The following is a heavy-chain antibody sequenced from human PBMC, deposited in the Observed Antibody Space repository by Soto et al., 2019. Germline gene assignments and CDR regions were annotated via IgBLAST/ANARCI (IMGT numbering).Heavy chain of an antibody. CDR1: GFTFSRYS. CDR2: ISGSSSTI. V-gene: IGHV3-48*02. CDR3: AKTSLRVYYYGMDV. J-gene: IGHJ6*02. Sequence: VGSLRLSCAASGFTFSRYSMNWVRQAPGKGLERVSHISGSSSTIHYTDSVKGRFTVSRDNAKNSLYLQMNSLRDEDTAVYFCAKTSLRVYYYGMDVWGQGTTVTVSS.